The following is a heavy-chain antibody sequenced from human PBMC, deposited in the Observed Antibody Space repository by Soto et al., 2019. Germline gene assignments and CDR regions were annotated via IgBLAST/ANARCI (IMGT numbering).Heavy chain of an antibody. V-gene: IGHV3-15*07. CDR3: TTDPTYSSAPAIDY. CDR1: GFTFSNAW. CDR2: IKSKTDGGTT. D-gene: IGHD6-19*01. J-gene: IGHJ4*02. Sequence: RLSCTASGFTFSNAWMNWVRQAPGKGLEWVGRIKSKTDGGTTDYAAPVKGRFTISRDDSKNTLYLQMNSLKTEDTAVYYCTTDPTYSSAPAIDYWSQGTLVTVSS.